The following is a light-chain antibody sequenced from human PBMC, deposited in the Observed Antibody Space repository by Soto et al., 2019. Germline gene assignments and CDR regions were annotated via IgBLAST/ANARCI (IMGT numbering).Light chain of an antibody. J-gene: IGLJ3*02. V-gene: IGLV2-14*01. CDR1: SSDVGAYDY. Sequence: QSVLTQPASVSGSPGQSITISCTGTSSDVGAYDYVSWYQQHPGKVPKLMIYDVSNRPSGVSNRFSGSKSGNTASLTISGLQAEDEADYYCSSYTSSTTLGVFGGGTKLTVI. CDR3: SSYTSSTTLGV. CDR2: DVS.